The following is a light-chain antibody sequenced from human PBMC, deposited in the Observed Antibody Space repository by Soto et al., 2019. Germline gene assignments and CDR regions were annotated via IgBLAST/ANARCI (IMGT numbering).Light chain of an antibody. V-gene: IGKV3-20*01. CDR2: GAS. J-gene: IGKJ1*01. CDR3: QQYGSSPWA. Sequence: IVLTQSPATLSLSPGERATLSCRASQSVSSYLAWYKQKPGQAPRLLSYGASSRVPGIPDRFSGSGSGTEFTLTISRLQPEDFAVYYCQQYGSSPWAFGQGTKVDIK. CDR1: QSVSSY.